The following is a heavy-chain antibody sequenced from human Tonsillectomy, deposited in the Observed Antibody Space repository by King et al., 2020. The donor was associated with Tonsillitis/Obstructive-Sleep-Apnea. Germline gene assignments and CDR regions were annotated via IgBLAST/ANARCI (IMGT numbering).Heavy chain of an antibody. V-gene: IGHV3-74*01. Sequence: VQLVESGGGLVQPGGSLILSCAASGFTFNNYWMQWVRQAPGKGLVWVSRINSYGSCTSYADSVKGRFTISRDNAKNTLYLQMNSLRAEDTAVYYCASGSGWDGVDYWGQGTLVTVSS. D-gene: IGHD6-19*01. CDR1: GFTFNNYW. J-gene: IGHJ4*02. CDR2: INSYGSCT. CDR3: ASGSGWDGVDY.